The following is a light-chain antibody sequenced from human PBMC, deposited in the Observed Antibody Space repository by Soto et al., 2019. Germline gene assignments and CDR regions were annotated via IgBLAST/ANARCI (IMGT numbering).Light chain of an antibody. CDR1: QSVSNNY. Sequence: EIMVTLSAVALSLYKGERATLSCRASQSVSNNYLAWYQQKPGQAPRLLIYGASNRATGIPDRFSGSGSGTDFTLTIIRLEPEDFAVYYCQQYGSPPFPFGPGTMVAIK. J-gene: IGKJ3*01. V-gene: IGKV3-20*01. CDR2: GAS. CDR3: QQYGSPPFP.